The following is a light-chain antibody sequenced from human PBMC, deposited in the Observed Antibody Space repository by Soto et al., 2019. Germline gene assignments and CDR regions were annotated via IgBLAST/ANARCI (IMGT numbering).Light chain of an antibody. CDR3: QQYNTWPPTT. CDR1: QVARSD. Sequence: EIVMKQSPENLSGYPGERATLSCRARQVARSDAAWNQPEPGQAPRRLIYGPSTRATGIPARFSGRGSGTEFTLTIGSLQSEALAVYDCQQYNTWPPTTFCQATPREIK. V-gene: IGKV3-15*01. J-gene: IGKJ5*01. CDR2: GPS.